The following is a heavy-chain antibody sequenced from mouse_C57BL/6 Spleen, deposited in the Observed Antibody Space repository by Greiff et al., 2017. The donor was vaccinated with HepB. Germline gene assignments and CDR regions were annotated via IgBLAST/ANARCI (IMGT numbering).Heavy chain of an antibody. J-gene: IGHJ1*03. D-gene: IGHD1-1*01. CDR2: ISDGGSYT. CDR1: GFTFSSYA. V-gene: IGHV5-4*01. Sequence: EVKVVESGGGLVKPGGSLKLSCAASGFTFSSYAMSWVRQTPEKRLEWVATISDGGSYTYYPDNVKGRFTISRDNAKNNLYLQMSHLKSEDTAMYYCARDSYYGSSWYFDVWGTGTTVTVSS. CDR3: ARDSYYGSSWYFDV.